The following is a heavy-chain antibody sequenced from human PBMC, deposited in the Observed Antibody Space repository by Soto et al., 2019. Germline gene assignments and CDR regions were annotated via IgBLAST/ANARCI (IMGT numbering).Heavy chain of an antibody. CDR1: GYTFTSYG. J-gene: IGHJ4*02. Sequence: GASVKVSCKASGYTFTSYGISWVRQAPGQGLEWMGWISAYNGNTNYAQKLQGRVTMTTDTSTSTAYMELRSLRSDDTAVYYCARGEQQLVRSYYFDYWGQGTLVTVSS. V-gene: IGHV1-18*01. D-gene: IGHD6-13*01. CDR2: ISAYNGNT. CDR3: ARGEQQLVRSYYFDY.